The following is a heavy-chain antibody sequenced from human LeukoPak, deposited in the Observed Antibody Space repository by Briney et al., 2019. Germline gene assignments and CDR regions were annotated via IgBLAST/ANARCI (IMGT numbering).Heavy chain of an antibody. CDR3: ARGSWPGRDYYGSGSYAFDI. V-gene: IGHV4-31*03. D-gene: IGHD3-10*01. Sequence: SQTLSLTCTVSGGSISSGGYYWSWLRQHPGKGLEWIGYIYYSGSTYYNPSLKSRVTISVDTSKNQFSLKLSSVTAADTAVYYCARGSWPGRDYYGSGSYAFDIWGQGTMVTVSS. CDR2: IYYSGST. J-gene: IGHJ3*02. CDR1: GGSISSGGYY.